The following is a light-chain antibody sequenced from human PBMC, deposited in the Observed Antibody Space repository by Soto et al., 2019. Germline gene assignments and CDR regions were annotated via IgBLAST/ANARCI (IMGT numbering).Light chain of an antibody. CDR3: QQYGRSPFT. J-gene: IGKJ3*01. Sequence: RVWTQAPGTRSLSPGRASTRSCMSSQGVSSSYLAWYQQKPGQAPRLLIYGASSRATGIPARFSGSGSGTDFTLPISRLEPEDFAVYYCQQYGRSPFTFGHGTKVDIK. CDR1: QGVSSSY. CDR2: GAS. V-gene: IGKV3-20*01.